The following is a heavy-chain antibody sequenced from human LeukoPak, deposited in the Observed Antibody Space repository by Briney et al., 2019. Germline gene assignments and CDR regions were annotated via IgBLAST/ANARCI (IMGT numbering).Heavy chain of an antibody. Sequence: GASVTVSFKASGYTFTSYYMHWVRQAPGQGLEWMGIINPSGGNTNYAQKFQGRVTMTRDTSTSTVYMELSSLRSEDTAVYYCARLSSVDENPFDYWGQGTLVTVSS. J-gene: IGHJ4*02. CDR2: INPSGGNT. CDR1: GYTFTSYY. CDR3: ARLSSVDENPFDY. D-gene: IGHD6-25*01. V-gene: IGHV1-46*01.